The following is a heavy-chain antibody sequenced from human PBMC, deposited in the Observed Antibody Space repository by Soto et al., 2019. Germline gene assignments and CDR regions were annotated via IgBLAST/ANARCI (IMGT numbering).Heavy chain of an antibody. CDR2: ISGSGGST. D-gene: IGHD3-9*01. CDR1: GFTFSSYA. V-gene: IGHV3-23*01. Sequence: EVQLLESGGGLVQPGGSLRLSCAASGFTFSSYAMSWVRQAPGKGLEWVSAISGSGGSTYYADSVKGRFTISRDNSKNTLYLQMNSLRAEDTAVYYCAKAHYYDILTGYYPYDAFDIWCQGTMVTVSS. J-gene: IGHJ3*02. CDR3: AKAHYYDILTGYYPYDAFDI.